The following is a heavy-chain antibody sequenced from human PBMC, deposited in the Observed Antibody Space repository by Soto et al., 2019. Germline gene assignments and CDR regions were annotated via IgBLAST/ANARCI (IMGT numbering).Heavy chain of an antibody. J-gene: IGHJ6*02. Sequence: SETLSLTCTVSGGSISSYYWSWIRQPPGKGLEWIGYIYYSGSTNYNPSLKSRVTISVDTSKNQFSLKLSSVTAADTAVYYCAREGVYYDFWSGYYPPYYGMDVWGQGTTVTVSS. CDR1: GGSISSYY. D-gene: IGHD3-3*01. CDR3: AREGVYYDFWSGYYPPYYGMDV. V-gene: IGHV4-59*01. CDR2: IYYSGST.